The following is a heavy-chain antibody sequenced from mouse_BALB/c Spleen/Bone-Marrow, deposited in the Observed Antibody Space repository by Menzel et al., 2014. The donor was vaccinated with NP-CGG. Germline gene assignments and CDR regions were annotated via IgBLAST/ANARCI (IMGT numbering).Heavy chain of an antibody. J-gene: IGHJ2*01. D-gene: IGHD1-1*01. Sequence: EVKLMESGGGLVQPGGSMKLSCVASGFTFSNYWMNWVRQSPEKGLEWVAEIRLKSNNYATHYAESVKGRFTISRDDSKSSVYLQMNNLRAEDTGIYYCTGSDYWGQGTTLTVSS. CDR2: IRLKSNNYAT. CDR3: TGSDY. CDR1: GFTFSNYW. V-gene: IGHV6-6*02.